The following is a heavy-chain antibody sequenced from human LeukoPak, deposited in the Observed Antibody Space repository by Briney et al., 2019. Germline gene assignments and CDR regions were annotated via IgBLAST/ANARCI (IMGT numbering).Heavy chain of an antibody. CDR1: GSTFSSYS. V-gene: IGHV3-48*01. Sequence: GGSLRLSCAASGSTFSSYSMNWVRQAPGKGLEWVSYISSSSSTIYYADSVKGRFTISRDNSKNTLYLQMNSLRAEDTAVYYCARSFMTTVARVVDYWGQGTLATVSS. CDR3: ARSFMTTVARVVDY. J-gene: IGHJ4*02. D-gene: IGHD4-23*01. CDR2: ISSSSSTI.